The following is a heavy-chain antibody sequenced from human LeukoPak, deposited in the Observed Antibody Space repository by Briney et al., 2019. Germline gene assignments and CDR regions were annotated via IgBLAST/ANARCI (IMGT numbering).Heavy chain of an antibody. CDR3: VRDEDLYSPTWYVFDF. D-gene: IGHD2/OR15-2a*01. J-gene: IGHJ4*02. CDR1: GFTFSTYA. Sequence: GGSLRLSCSASGFTFSTYAMSWVRQAPGKGLEWVSAVTSSGAYTFYADSVKGRLTISRDNSKNTLFLQMNSLGAAGTAIYYCVRDEDLYSPTWYVFDFWGQGTLVTVSS. V-gene: IGHV3-23*01. CDR2: VTSSGAYT.